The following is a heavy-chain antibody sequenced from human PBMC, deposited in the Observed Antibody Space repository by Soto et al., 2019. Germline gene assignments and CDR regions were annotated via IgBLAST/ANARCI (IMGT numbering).Heavy chain of an antibody. J-gene: IGHJ6*02. CDR2: ISGYNGNT. Sequence: QVQLVQSRGEVKKPGASVKVSCKTSGYSFTTYGISWVRQAPGQGLEWMGWISGYNGNTNYAQNLQGRVTMTTDTSTSTAYMERRSLRSDDTAVYYCAREGPAPYYYYCMDVWGQGSTVTVSS. V-gene: IGHV1-18*01. CDR1: GYSFTTYG. CDR3: AREGPAPYYYYCMDV.